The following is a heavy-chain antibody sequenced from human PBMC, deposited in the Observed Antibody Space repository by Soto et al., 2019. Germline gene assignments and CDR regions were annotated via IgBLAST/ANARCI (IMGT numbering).Heavy chain of an antibody. Sequence: GASVKVSCKASGYTFTSYAMHWVRQAPGQRLEWMGWINAGNGNTKYSQKFQGRVTITRDTSASTAYMELSSLRSEDTAVYYCARDKVVIYYYYYYMDVWGKGTTVTVSS. D-gene: IGHD3-22*01. J-gene: IGHJ6*03. CDR3: ARDKVVIYYYYYYMDV. CDR2: INAGNGNT. CDR1: GYTFTSYA. V-gene: IGHV1-3*01.